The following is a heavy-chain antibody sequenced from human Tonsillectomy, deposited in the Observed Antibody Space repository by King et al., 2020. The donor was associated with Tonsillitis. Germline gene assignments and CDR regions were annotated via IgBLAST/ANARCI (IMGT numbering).Heavy chain of an antibody. Sequence: VQLVESGGGLVQPGGSLRRSCAASGFTFSTYAMTWVRQAPGKGLEWVSVMSGAGARTYHADSVKGRFTISRDNSKNTLYLQMNSLRAEETAVYYCAKCPYDFWSGGLYYAMDVWGQGTTVTVSS. CDR1: GFTFSTYA. V-gene: IGHV3-23*04. J-gene: IGHJ6*02. CDR2: MSGAGART. CDR3: AKCPYDFWSGGLYYAMDV. D-gene: IGHD3-3*01.